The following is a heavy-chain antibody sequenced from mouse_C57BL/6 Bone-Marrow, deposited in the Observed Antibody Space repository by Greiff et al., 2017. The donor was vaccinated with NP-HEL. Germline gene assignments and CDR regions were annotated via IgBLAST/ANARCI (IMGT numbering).Heavy chain of an antibody. J-gene: IGHJ1*03. CDR1: GFNIKNTY. CDR3: GRSPGDGSGWGAFGG. CDR2: IDPANGNT. V-gene: IGHV14-3*01. D-gene: IGHD1-1*01. Sequence: VQLQQSVAELVRPGASVKLSCTASGFNIKNTYMPWVKQRPEQGLEWIGRIDPANGNTKYAPKFQGKATITADTSSNTAYLQLSSLTSEDTAIYYCGRSPGDGSGWGAFGGGGTVTTVTVAS.